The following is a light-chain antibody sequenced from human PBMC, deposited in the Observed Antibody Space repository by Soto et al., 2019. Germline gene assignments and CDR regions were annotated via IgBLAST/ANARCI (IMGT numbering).Light chain of an antibody. CDR2: FAS. CDR1: QSISSY. Sequence: DIQMTQSPSSLSASVGDRVTLTCRASQSISSYLNWYQLKPGRPPKLLIYFASSLQAGVPSRFSGAGSETDFTLTITDLQPEDFTSYFWLQTDSVPYTFGQGP. V-gene: IGKV1-39*01. J-gene: IGKJ2*01. CDR3: LQTDSVPYT.